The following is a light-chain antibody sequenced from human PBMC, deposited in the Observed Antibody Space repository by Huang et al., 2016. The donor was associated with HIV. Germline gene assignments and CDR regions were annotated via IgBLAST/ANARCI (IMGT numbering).Light chain of an antibody. CDR3: QQHRNWPIT. Sequence: EIVLTQSPATLSLSPGERATLSCRASQSVSSCLAWFQQKPGQAPRLLIYDASNRATGTPARFSGSGSGTDFTLTISSLEAEDFAVYYCQQHRNWPITFGQGTRLEIK. CDR1: QSVSSC. J-gene: IGKJ5*01. V-gene: IGKV3-11*01. CDR2: DAS.